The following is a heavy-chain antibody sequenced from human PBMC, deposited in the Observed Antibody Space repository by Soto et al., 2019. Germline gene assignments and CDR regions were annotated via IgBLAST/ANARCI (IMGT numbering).Heavy chain of an antibody. J-gene: IGHJ4*02. D-gene: IGHD4-4*01. CDR2: IYPGDSDT. CDR3: ARGDYRVLEF. V-gene: IGHV5-51*01. CDR1: GFSFASSW. Sequence: PRESLKISCKDSGFSFASSWIGWVRQMPGKGLEWMGVIYPGDSDTRYSPSFQGQVTISADKSISTAYLQWSSLKASDTAMYYCARGDYRVLEFWGQGTLVTVSS.